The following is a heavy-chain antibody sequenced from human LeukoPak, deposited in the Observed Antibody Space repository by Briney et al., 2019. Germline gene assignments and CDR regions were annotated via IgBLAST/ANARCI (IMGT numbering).Heavy chain of an antibody. Sequence: SVKVSCKASGGTFSSYAISWVRQAPGQGLEWMGGIIPIFGTANYAQKFQGRVTITADESTSTAYMELSSLRSEDTAVYYCAREAAGTSWFDPWGQGTLVTVSS. CDR2: IIPIFGTA. CDR3: AREAAGTSWFDP. CDR1: GGTFSSYA. V-gene: IGHV1-69*13. J-gene: IGHJ5*02. D-gene: IGHD6-13*01.